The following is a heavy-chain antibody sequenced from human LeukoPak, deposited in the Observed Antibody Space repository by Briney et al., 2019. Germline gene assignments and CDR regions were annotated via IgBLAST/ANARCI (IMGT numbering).Heavy chain of an antibody. CDR2: IIPIFGTA. J-gene: IGHJ6*02. CDR3: ARGNYYDSSGYYNYYYYGMDV. Sequence: SVKVSCKASGGTFSSYAISWVRQAPGQGLEWMRGIIPIFGTANYAQKFQGRVTITADESTSTAYMELSSLRSEDTAVYYCARGNYYDSSGYYNYYYYGMDVWGQGTTVTVSS. CDR1: GGTFSSYA. V-gene: IGHV1-69*13. D-gene: IGHD3-22*01.